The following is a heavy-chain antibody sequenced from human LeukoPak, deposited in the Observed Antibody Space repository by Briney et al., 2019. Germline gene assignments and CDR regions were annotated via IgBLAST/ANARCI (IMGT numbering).Heavy chain of an antibody. CDR2: ISAYNGNT. J-gene: IGHJ3*02. CDR1: GYTFTSYG. V-gene: IGHV1-18*01. D-gene: IGHD3-22*01. Sequence: ASVTVSFKASGYTFTSYGISWVRQAPGQGLEWMGWISAYNGNTNYAQKLQGRVTMTTDTSTSTAYMELRSLRSDDTAVYYCAREDYYDSSGYFIWGQGTMVTVSS. CDR3: AREDYYDSSGYFI.